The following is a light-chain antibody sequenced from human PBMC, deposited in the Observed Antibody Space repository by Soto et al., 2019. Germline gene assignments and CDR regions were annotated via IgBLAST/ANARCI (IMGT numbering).Light chain of an antibody. CDR3: QQYNNWHPVT. V-gene: IGKV3-11*01. Sequence: PGDRATLSCRASQSVTSHLAWYQQRPGQAPRLLIYDASNRATGIPARFSGSGSGTDFTLTISSLEPEDFAVYYCQQYNNWHPVTFGQGTKVDIK. CDR1: QSVTSH. J-gene: IGKJ1*01. CDR2: DAS.